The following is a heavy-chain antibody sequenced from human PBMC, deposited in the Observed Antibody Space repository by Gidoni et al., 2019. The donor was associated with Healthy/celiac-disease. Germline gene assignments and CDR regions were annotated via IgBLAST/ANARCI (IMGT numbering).Heavy chain of an antibody. Sequence: EVQLLESGGGLVQPGGSLRPSCAASGLTFSSYAMSWVRQAPGKGLGWFSAISGSGGSTYYAYSVKGRFTISRDNSKNTLYLQMNSLRAEDTAVYYCAGVAVAGTISDYWGQGTLVTVSS. CDR1: GLTFSSYA. J-gene: IGHJ4*02. V-gene: IGHV3-23*01. CDR2: ISGSGGST. CDR3: AGVAVAGTISDY. D-gene: IGHD6-19*01.